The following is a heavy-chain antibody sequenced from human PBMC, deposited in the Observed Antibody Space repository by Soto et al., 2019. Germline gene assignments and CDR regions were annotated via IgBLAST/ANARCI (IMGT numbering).Heavy chain of an antibody. CDR3: ARDDTAMPKYYYYGMDV. CDR2: ISAYNGNT. Sequence: QVQLVQSGAEVKKPGASVKVSCKASGYTFTSYGISWVRQAPGQGLEWMGWISAYNGNTNYAQKLQGRVTMTTDTSTSTADMELRSLRSDDTAVYYCARDDTAMPKYYYYGMDVWGQGTTVTVSS. D-gene: IGHD5-18*01. J-gene: IGHJ6*02. CDR1: GYTFTSYG. V-gene: IGHV1-18*04.